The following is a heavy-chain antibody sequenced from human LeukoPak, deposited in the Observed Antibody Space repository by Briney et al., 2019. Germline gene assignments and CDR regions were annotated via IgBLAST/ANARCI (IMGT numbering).Heavy chain of an antibody. Sequence: GGSLRLSCAASGFTFNSHAMGWVRQAPGKGLEWVSSITGSGGSTYYGDSMKGRFTISRDNSKHTLYLQMNSLRAEDTAVYSCAKVKWELYWGQGTLVTVSS. V-gene: IGHV3-23*01. CDR1: GFTFNSHA. CDR2: ITGSGGST. CDR3: AKVKWELY. J-gene: IGHJ4*02. D-gene: IGHD1-26*01.